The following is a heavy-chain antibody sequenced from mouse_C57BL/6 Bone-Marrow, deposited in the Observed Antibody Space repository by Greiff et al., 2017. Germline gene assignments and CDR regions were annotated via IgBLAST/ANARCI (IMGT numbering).Heavy chain of an antibody. V-gene: IGHV5-6*01. CDR2: ISSGGSYT. CDR1: GFTFSSYG. Sequence: EVQLVKSGGDLVKPGGSLKLSCAASGFTFSSYGMSWVRQTPDKRLEWVATISSGGSYTYYPDSVKGRFTISRDNAKNTLYLQMSSLKSEDTAMYYCARRGGYYDYWGQGTTLTVSS. D-gene: IGHD2-3*01. CDR3: ARRGGYYDY. J-gene: IGHJ2*01.